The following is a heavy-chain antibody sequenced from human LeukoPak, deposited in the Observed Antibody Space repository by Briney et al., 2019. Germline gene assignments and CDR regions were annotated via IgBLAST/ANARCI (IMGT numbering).Heavy chain of an antibody. V-gene: IGHV1-2*02. J-gene: IGHJ3*02. CDR3: ASGPHDAFDI. CDR1: GYTFTTYG. CDR2: INPNSGGT. Sequence: GASVKVSCKAAGYTFTTYGITWVRQAPGQGLEWMGWINPNSGGTNYAQKLLGRVTMTSDTSISTAHMELSRLRSDDTAVYYCASGPHDAFDIWGQGTMVTVSS.